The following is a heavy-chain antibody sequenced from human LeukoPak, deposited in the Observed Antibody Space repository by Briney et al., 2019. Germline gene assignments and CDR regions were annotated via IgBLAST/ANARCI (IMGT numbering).Heavy chain of an antibody. CDR2: INPSGGST. CDR3: ARGPAMDEEYYYDSSGYYYVFGFDY. Sequence: GASVKVSCKASGYTFTSYYMHWVRQARGQGLEWMGVINPSGGSTSYAQKFQGRVTMTRDTSTSTVYMELSSLRSEDTAVYYCARGPAMDEEYYYDSSGYYYVFGFDYWGQGTLVTVSS. V-gene: IGHV1-46*01. D-gene: IGHD3-22*01. J-gene: IGHJ4*02. CDR1: GYTFTSYY.